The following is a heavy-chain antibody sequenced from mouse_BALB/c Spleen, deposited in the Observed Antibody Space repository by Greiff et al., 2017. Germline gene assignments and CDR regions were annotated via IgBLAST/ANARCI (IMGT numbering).Heavy chain of an antibody. CDR1: GYTFTSYY. CDR3: ARSGGKDWYFDV. CDR2: IYPGNVNT. Sequence: QVQLQQSGPELVKPGASVRISCKASGYTFTSYYIHWVKQRPGQGLEWIGWIYPGNVNTKYNEKFKGKATLAADKSSSTAYMQLSSLTSEDSAVYFCARSGGKDWYFDVWGAGTTVTVSS. D-gene: IGHD1-3*01. V-gene: IGHV1S56*01. J-gene: IGHJ1*01.